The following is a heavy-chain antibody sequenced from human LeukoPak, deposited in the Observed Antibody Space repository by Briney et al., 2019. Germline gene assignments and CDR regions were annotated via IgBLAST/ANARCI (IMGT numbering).Heavy chain of an antibody. J-gene: IGHJ4*02. CDR2: ISWNSGSI. D-gene: IGHD3-16*01. CDR1: GFTFDDYA. CDR3: AKDILGAMAIDY. Sequence: GRSLRLSCAASGFTFDDYAMHWVRQAPGKGLEWVSGISWNSGSIGYADSVKGRFTISRDNAKNSLYLQMNSLRAEDTALYYCAKDILGAMAIDYWGQGTLVTVSS. V-gene: IGHV3-9*01.